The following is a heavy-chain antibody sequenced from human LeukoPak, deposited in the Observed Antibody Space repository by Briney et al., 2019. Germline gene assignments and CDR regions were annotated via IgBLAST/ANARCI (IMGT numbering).Heavy chain of an antibody. Sequence: GGSLRLSCAASGFDFSSNWMHWVRHAPGQGLVWVSRIKGDGISTNYADSVKGRFTISRDIAKNTLYLQMNSLRAEDTGVYYCAKDHYWSIDYWGRGALVTVST. J-gene: IGHJ4*02. CDR3: AKDHYWSIDY. D-gene: IGHD3-3*01. CDR1: GFDFSSNW. V-gene: IGHV3-74*01. CDR2: IKGDGIST.